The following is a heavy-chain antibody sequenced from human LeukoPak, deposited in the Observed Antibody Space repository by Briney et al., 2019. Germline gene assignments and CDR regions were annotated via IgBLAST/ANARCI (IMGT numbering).Heavy chain of an antibody. CDR2: IWYDGSNK. CDR1: GFTFSSYG. Sequence: GGSLRLSCAASGFTFSSYGMHWVRQAPGKGLEWVAVIWYDGSNKYYADSVKGRFTISRDNSKNTLYPQMNSLRAEDTAVYYCARVPGLDYYDSSGGNYWGQGTLVTVSS. CDR3: ARVPGLDYYDSSGGNY. J-gene: IGHJ4*02. D-gene: IGHD3-22*01. V-gene: IGHV3-33*01.